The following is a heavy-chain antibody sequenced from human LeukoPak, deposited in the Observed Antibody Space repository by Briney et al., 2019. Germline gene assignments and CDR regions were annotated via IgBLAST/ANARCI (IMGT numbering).Heavy chain of an antibody. CDR3: ARQMDTAMVTGHYYYYMDV. V-gene: IGHV4-59*08. CDR2: IYDSGST. Sequence: SETLSLTCTVSGGSISSYYWSWIRQPPGKGLEWIGYIYDSGSTNYNPSLKSRVTISVDTSKNQFSLKLSSVTAADTAVYYCARQMDTAMVTGHYYYYMDVWGKGTTVTVSS. D-gene: IGHD5-18*01. J-gene: IGHJ6*03. CDR1: GGSISSYY.